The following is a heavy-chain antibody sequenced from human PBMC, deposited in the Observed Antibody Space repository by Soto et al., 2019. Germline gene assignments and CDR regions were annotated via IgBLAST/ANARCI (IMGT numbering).Heavy chain of an antibody. Sequence: SVKVSCKASGGTFSSYAISWVRQAPGQGLEWMGGIIPIFGTANYAQKFQGRVTITADKSTSTAYMELSSLRSEDTAVYYCPSRRRRQLPYEAYYYYGMNVWGQGTTVTVSS. J-gene: IGHJ6*02. CDR3: PSRRRRQLPYEAYYYYGMNV. V-gene: IGHV1-69*06. D-gene: IGHD2-2*01. CDR1: GGTFSSYA. CDR2: IIPIFGTA.